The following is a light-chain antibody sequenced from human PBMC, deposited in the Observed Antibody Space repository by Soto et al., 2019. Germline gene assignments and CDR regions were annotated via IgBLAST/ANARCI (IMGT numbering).Light chain of an antibody. J-gene: IGLJ2*01. CDR1: SSDVGGFNY. Sequence: QSALTQPASVSGSPGQSITISCTGTSSDVGGFNYVSWYQQHPAKAPKLIIFDVSNRPSGVSNRFSGSKSGNTASLTISGLQAEDEADYYCASYTRSITVVFGGGTKLTVL. CDR3: ASYTRSITVV. V-gene: IGLV2-14*01. CDR2: DVS.